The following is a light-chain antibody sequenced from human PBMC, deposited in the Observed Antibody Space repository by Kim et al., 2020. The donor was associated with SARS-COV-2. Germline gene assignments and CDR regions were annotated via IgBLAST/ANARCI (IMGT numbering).Light chain of an antibody. Sequence: DIQTTQSPSSVSASVGDRVTITCRASQDISSWLGWYQQKPGKAPKVLIYEASNLQSGVPSRFSGSGSGTDFTLTINSLQPEDFATYYCQQTHSFPLTFGGGTKLEI. CDR3: QQTHSFPLT. V-gene: IGKV1D-12*01. J-gene: IGKJ4*01. CDR2: EAS. CDR1: QDISSW.